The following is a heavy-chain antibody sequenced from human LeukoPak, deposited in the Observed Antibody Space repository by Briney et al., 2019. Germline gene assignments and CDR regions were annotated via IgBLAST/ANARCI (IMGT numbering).Heavy chain of an antibody. J-gene: IGHJ5*02. CDR1: GFTFSTYA. CDR2: ISRSGDRI. Sequence: GGSLRLSCAASGFTFSTYAMNWVRQAPRKGLEWVSSISRSGDRIYYADSVKGRFTISRDNSKNTLYVQMNSLRAEETAVYYCAKDPFGCSGGSCSLFAPWGQGTLVTVSS. CDR3: AKDPFGCSGGSCSLFAP. D-gene: IGHD2-15*01. V-gene: IGHV3-23*01.